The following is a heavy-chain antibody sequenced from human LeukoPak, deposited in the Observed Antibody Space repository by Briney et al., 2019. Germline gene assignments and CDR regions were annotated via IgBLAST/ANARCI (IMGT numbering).Heavy chain of an antibody. CDR2: ISAYNGNT. V-gene: IGHV1-18*01. J-gene: IGHJ4*02. CDR1: GYTFTSYG. D-gene: IGHD5-12*01. CDR3: ARTVDIVATITSYFDY. Sequence: ASVKVSCKASGYTFTSYGISWVRQAPGQGLGWMGWISAYNGNTNYAQKLQGRVTMTTDTSTSTAYMELRSLRSDDTAVYYCARTVDIVATITSYFDYWGQGTLVTVSS.